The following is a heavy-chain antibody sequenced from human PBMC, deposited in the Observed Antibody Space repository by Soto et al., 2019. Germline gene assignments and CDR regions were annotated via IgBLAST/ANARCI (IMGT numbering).Heavy chain of an antibody. V-gene: IGHV3-73*02. CDR3: TRHLERYFDWLLPRG. J-gene: IGHJ4*02. CDR1: GFTFSGSA. Sequence: EVQLVESGGGLVQPGGSLKLSCAASGFTFSGSAMHWVRQASGKGLEWVGRIRSKANSYATAYAASVKGRFTISRDDSKNTAYLQMNSLKTEDTAVYYCTRHLERYFDWLLPRGWGQGTLVTVSS. D-gene: IGHD3-9*01. CDR2: IRSKANSYAT.